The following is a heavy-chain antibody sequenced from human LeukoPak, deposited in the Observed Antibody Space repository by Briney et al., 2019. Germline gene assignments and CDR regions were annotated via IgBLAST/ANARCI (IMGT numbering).Heavy chain of an antibody. Sequence: GGSLRLSCAASGLTFSSYSMNWVRQAPGKGLEWVSSISSSSSYIYYADSVKGRFTISRDNAKNSLYLQMNSLRAEDTAVYYCARGLFRDYFDYWGQGTLVTVSS. J-gene: IGHJ4*02. V-gene: IGHV3-21*01. CDR3: ARGLFRDYFDY. CDR1: GLTFSSYS. D-gene: IGHD3-10*02. CDR2: ISSSSSYI.